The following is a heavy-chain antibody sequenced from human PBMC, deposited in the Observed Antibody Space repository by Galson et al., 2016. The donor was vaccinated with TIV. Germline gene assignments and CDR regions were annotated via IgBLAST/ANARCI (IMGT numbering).Heavy chain of an antibody. CDR3: ASGWGLGIVATLFDK. CDR2: IGHSGNNI. Sequence: SLRLSCAASGFTFSAYAMSWVRQAPGKGLEWVSFIGHSGNNIYYADSVKSRFTISRDNAKNLLYLQMNSLRAEDAAVYYCASGWGLGIVATLFDKWGQGTLVTVSS. CDR1: GFTFSAYA. V-gene: IGHV3-11*04. J-gene: IGHJ4*02. D-gene: IGHD2-21*01.